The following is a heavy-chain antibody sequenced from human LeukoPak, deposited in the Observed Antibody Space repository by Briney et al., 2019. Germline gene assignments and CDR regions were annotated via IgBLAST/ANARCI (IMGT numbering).Heavy chain of an antibody. CDR2: IYHSGST. CDR3: VREGYDSSGYFLDY. Sequence: PSETLSLTCAVSGGSLSSSSWWSWVRQPPGEGLEWIGEIYHSGSTNYNPSLKSRVTISVDKSKNQFSLKLNSMTAADTAVYYCVREGYDSSGYFLDYWGQGTLVTVSS. V-gene: IGHV4-4*02. J-gene: IGHJ4*02. D-gene: IGHD3-22*01. CDR1: GGSLSSSSW.